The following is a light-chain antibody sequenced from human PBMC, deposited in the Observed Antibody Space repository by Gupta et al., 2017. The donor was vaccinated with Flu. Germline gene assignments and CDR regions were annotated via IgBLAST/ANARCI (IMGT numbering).Light chain of an antibody. CDR3: QQTNSFPYS. Sequence: DIQMTQPPSSASASVGDRVTITCRASQGIRTWLAWYQQKPGKAPKLLLYSASTLQSGVPSRFSGSGSGTDFTLTISSLQPEDFATYYCQQTNSFPYSFGQGTKLEIK. J-gene: IGKJ2*03. CDR2: SAS. V-gene: IGKV1-12*01. CDR1: QGIRTW.